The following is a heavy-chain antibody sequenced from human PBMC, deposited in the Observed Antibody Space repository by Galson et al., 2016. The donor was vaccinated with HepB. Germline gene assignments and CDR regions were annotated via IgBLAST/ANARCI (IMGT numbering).Heavy chain of an antibody. J-gene: IGHJ6*03. CDR3: AREAHSSGWYNMDV. D-gene: IGHD6-19*01. V-gene: IGHV3-33*01. CDR2: IWYDGSNK. CDR1: GFSFSNYG. Sequence: SLRLSCAASGFSFSNYGMYWVRQAPGKGLEWVTVIWYDGSNKYYAGSVKGRFTISRDNSKNTLYLQMNSLRAEDTAVYYCAREAHSSGWYNMDVWGKGTTVTVSS.